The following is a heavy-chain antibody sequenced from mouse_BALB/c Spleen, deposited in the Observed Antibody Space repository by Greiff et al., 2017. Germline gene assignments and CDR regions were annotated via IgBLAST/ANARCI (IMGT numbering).Heavy chain of an antibody. CDR3: ARRSYYGNY. CDR2: ILPGSGST. D-gene: IGHD2-10*01. V-gene: IGHV1-9*01. J-gene: IGHJ3*01. CDR1: GYTFSSYW. Sequence: VKLVESGAELMKPGASVKISCKATGYTFSSYWIEWVKQRPGHGLEWIGEILPGSGSTNYNEKFKGKATFTADTSSNTAYMQLSSLTSEDSAVYYCARRSYYGNYWGQGTLVTVSA.